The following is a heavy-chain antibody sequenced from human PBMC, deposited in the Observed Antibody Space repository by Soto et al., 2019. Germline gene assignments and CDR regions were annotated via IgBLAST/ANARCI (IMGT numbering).Heavy chain of an antibody. CDR1: GFTFSSYG. V-gene: IGHV3-33*01. D-gene: IGHD6-13*01. CDR2: IWHDGSNK. Sequence: QVQLVESGGGVVQPGRSLRLSCAASGFTFSSYGMHWVRQAPGKGLEWVAVIWHDGSNKYYADSVKGRFTISRDNSKNTLYLQMNSLRAEDTAVYYCASGIAAARTLDYWGQGTLVTVSS. CDR3: ASGIAAARTLDY. J-gene: IGHJ4*02.